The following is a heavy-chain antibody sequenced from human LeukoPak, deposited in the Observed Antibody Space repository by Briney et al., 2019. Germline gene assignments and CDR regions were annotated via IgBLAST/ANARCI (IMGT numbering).Heavy chain of an antibody. J-gene: IGHJ4*02. Sequence: SETLSLTCTVSGGSISSYYWSWIRQTPGKGLEWIGYISHRGNTDYAPSLKSRVTMSLDTSKNQFSLKLTSVTAADTAVYHCARLSGYHWEGFYDYWGQGILVTVSS. CDR1: GGSISSYY. CDR2: ISHRGNT. D-gene: IGHD5-12*01. V-gene: IGHV4-59*01. CDR3: ARLSGYHWEGFYDY.